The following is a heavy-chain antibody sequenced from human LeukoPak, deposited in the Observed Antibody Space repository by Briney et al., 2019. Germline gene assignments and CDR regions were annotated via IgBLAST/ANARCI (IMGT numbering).Heavy chain of an antibody. Sequence: GGSLRLSCAASGFTFSSYSMNWVRQAPGKGLEWVSSISSSSSYIYYADSVKGRFTISRDNAKNSLYLQMNSLRAEDTAVYYCARGAIEAPVPWFDPWGQETLVTVSP. CDR1: GFTFSSYS. D-gene: IGHD6-13*01. CDR2: ISSSSSYI. J-gene: IGHJ5*02. V-gene: IGHV3-21*01. CDR3: ARGAIEAPVPWFDP.